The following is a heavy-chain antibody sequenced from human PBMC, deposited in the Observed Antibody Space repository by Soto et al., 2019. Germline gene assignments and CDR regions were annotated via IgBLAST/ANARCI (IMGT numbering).Heavy chain of an antibody. CDR3: ARGLREVEYSSSSSQSVEYYFDY. J-gene: IGHJ4*02. V-gene: IGHV4-59*01. CDR2: IYYSGST. CDR1: GGSISSYY. D-gene: IGHD6-6*01. Sequence: QVQLQESGPGLVKPSETLSLTCTVSGGSISSYYWSWIRQPPGKGLEWIVYIYYSGSTNYNPSLKSRVTISVDTSKNQFSLKLSSVTAADTAVYYCARGLREVEYSSSSSQSVEYYFDYWGQGTLVTVSS.